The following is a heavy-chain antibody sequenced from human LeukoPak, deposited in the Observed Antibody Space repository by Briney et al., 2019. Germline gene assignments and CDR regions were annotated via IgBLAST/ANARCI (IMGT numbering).Heavy chain of an antibody. CDR3: ARVIRLLPGSGSYYNDY. V-gene: IGHV1-18*04. CDR2: ISAYNGNT. Sequence: ASVKVSCNASGYTFTSYGISCVRQAPGQGLYWMVWISAYNGNTNYAQKLQGRVTMTTDTSTSTAYMELRSLRSDDTAVYYCARVIRLLPGSGSYYNDYWGQGTLVTVSS. D-gene: IGHD3-10*01. J-gene: IGHJ4*02. CDR1: GYTFTSYG.